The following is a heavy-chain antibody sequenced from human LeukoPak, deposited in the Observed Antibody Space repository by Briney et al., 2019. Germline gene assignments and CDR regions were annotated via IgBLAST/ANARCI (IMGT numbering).Heavy chain of an antibody. J-gene: IGHJ3*02. CDR2: INTDGSNT. CDR3: AKRVNGAFDI. CDR1: GFNFGSYD. Sequence: GGSLRPSCAASGFNFGSYDMNWVRQAPGKGLEYVSTINTDGSNTWYADSVKGRFTISRDNSKNTVFLQMNNLRHEDTATYYCAKRVNGAFDIWGQGTMVSVSS. V-gene: IGHV3-23*01.